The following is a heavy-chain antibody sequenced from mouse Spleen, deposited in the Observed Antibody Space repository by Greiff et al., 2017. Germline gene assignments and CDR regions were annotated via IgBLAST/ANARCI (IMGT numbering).Heavy chain of an antibody. J-gene: IGHJ1*01. CDR2: ISSGSSTI. CDR3: ASKGDYGSSFGYWYFDV. CDR1: GFTFSSFG. D-gene: IGHD1-1*01. Sequence: EVQLVESGGGLVQPGGSRKLSCAASGFTFSSFGMHWVRQAPEKGLEWVAYISSGSSTIYYADTVKGRFTISRDNPKNTLFLQMTSLRSEDTAMYYCASKGDYGSSFGYWYFDVWGAGTTVTVSS. V-gene: IGHV5-17*02.